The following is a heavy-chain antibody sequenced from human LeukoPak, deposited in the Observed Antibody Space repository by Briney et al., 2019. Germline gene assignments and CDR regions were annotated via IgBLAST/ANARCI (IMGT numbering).Heavy chain of an antibody. CDR1: GASISGYY. J-gene: IGHJ4*02. V-gene: IGHV4-59*12. D-gene: IGHD3-22*01. Sequence: SETLSLSCRVYGASISGYYWSWIRQPPGKGLEWIGHMYYSGGTTYNPSLKSRVSISLDTSKNQFSLKLSSVTAADTAVYYCARGQGYYDSSGYYDDYWGQGTLVTVSS. CDR2: MYYSGGT. CDR3: ARGQGYYDSSGYYDDY.